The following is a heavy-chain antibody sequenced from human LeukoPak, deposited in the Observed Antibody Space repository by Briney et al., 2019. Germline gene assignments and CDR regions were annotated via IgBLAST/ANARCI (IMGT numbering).Heavy chain of an antibody. CDR2: IYSGETT. CDR1: GFTVSGNY. V-gene: IGHV3-66*01. D-gene: IGHD4-17*01. Sequence: GGSLRPSCAASGFTVSGNYISWVRQSPGKGLEWVSVIYSGETTYYADSVKGRFTISRDNTKNTLYLQMNSLRAEDTAVYYCARVWNDYGDPTPFDYWGQGTLVTVSS. J-gene: IGHJ4*02. CDR3: ARVWNDYGDPTPFDY.